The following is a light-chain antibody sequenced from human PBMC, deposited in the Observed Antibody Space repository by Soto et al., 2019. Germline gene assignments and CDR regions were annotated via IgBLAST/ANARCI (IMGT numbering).Light chain of an antibody. Sequence: QSVLTQPPSASGTPGQRVTISCSGSNSNIGSHTVHWYQQLPGTAPKLLIYSSNQRPSGVPDRFSGSKSGTSASLAIRGLQSEDEADYYCAAWDDSLNGVVFGGGTQLTVL. J-gene: IGLJ2*01. CDR1: NSNIGSHT. V-gene: IGLV1-44*01. CDR3: AAWDDSLNGVV. CDR2: SSN.